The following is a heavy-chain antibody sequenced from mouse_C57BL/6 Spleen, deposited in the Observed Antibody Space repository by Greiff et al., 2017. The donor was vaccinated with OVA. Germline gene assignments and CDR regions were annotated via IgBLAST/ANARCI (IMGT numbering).Heavy chain of an antibody. Sequence: VQLQQSGAELVRPGASVKLSCTASGFNIKDDYMHWVKQRPEQGLEWIGWIDPENGDTEYASKFQGKATITADTSSNTAYLQLSSLTSEDTAVYYCTTSPYGNFDYWGQGTTLTVSS. CDR3: TTSPYGNFDY. J-gene: IGHJ2*01. V-gene: IGHV14-4*01. D-gene: IGHD2-1*01. CDR1: GFNIKDDY. CDR2: IDPENGDT.